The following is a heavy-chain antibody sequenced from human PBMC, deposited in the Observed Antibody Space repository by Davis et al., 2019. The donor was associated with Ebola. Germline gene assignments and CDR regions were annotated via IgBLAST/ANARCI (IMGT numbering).Heavy chain of an antibody. V-gene: IGHV4-39*01. J-gene: IGHJ4*02. CDR1: GGSISISTYL. CDR3: VRESATSPRTNMDS. CDR2: MFYSGAT. Sequence: PSETLSLTCTVSGGSISISTYLWGWFRQSPGRGLEWIGSMFYSGATYYSTSLQSRVAMSADTSKNQFYLRLSPVTAADTAVYYCVRESATSPRTNMDSWGQGTLVSVSS. D-gene: IGHD1-1*01.